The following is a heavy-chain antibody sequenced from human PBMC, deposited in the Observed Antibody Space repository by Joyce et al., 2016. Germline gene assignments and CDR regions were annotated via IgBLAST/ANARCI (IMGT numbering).Heavy chain of an antibody. J-gene: IGHJ4*02. Sequence: EVQLVESGGLVGQPGGSLRLSCATSGFTFKDYPMHWVRQPPGKGLEWVSLISLDGDITYYGDSVKGRFTISRDNSKNSLYLEINSLRLEDTALYFCAKENTNMVTFDSWGQGSLVTVSS. V-gene: IGHV3-43*01. CDR2: ISLDGDIT. D-gene: IGHD5-18*01. CDR3: AKENTNMVTFDS. CDR1: GFTFKDYP.